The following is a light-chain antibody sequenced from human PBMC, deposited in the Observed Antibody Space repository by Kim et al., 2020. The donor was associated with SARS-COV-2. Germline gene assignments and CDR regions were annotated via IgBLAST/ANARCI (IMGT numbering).Light chain of an antibody. CDR2: EDN. J-gene: IGLJ3*02. CDR3: QSYDSSNWV. Sequence: GKTGTIPCTRSSGSIASNDVQWYQQRPGSAPTTVIYEDNQRPSGVPDRFSGSIDSSSNSASLTISGLKTEDEADCYCQSYDSSNWVFGGGTQLTVL. CDR1: SGSIASND. V-gene: IGLV6-57*03.